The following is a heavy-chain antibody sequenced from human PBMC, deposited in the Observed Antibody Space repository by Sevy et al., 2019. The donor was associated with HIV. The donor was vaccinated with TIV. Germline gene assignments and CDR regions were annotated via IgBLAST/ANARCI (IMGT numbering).Heavy chain of an antibody. CDR2: LSFGCGEI. CDR1: GFTFSKYS. V-gene: IGHV3-23*01. J-gene: IGHJ4*01. D-gene: IGHD2-8*01. CDR3: AXEGCXXXXXY. Sequence: GGSLRLSCAASGFTFSKYSMSWVRQPPGKGLEWVSTLSFGCGEINYADSVKGRFTISRDNSKSSVYLQMNNLRPEDTAVYYCAXEGCXXXXXYWGXXTLVTVSS.